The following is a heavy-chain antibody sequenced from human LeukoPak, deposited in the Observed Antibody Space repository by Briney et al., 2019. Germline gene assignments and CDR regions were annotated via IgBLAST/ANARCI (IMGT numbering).Heavy chain of an antibody. V-gene: IGHV3-53*01. J-gene: IGHJ4*02. D-gene: IGHD5-18*01. CDR1: AFTVISTF. Sequence: GGSLRLSCAASAFTVISTFMRWVRQAPGKGLEWVSVLYSGGSTYYADSVKGRFTISRDNSRNTLYLQMNNLRADDKAVYYCASGRNGGSYGYSHFDYWGQGTLVTVSS. CDR3: ASGRNGGSYGYSHFDY. CDR2: LYSGGST.